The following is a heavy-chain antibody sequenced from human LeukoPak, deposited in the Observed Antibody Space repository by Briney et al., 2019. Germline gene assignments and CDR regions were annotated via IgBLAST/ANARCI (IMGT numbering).Heavy chain of an antibody. D-gene: IGHD2-15*01. CDR1: GYSFPNYW. Sequence: GESLKISCQASGYSFPNYWIGWVRQMPGKGLELIGIIFPGDSDTRYSPSFQGQVTISAAKSNGTAYLQWGSLKASDSGMYYLTRSGYCREGRCYGHRKFWGQGTRVSVSS. J-gene: IGHJ4*02. CDR3: TRSGYCREGRCYGHRKF. CDR2: IFPGDSDT. V-gene: IGHV5-51*01.